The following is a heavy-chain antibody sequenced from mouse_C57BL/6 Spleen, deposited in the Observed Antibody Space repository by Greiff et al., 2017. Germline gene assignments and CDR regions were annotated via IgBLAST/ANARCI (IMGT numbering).Heavy chain of an antibody. Sequence: QVQLQQPGAELVKPGASVKMSCKASGYTFTSYWMQWVKQRPGQGLEWIGEIDPSDSYTNYNQKFKGKATLTVDTSSSTAYMQLSSLTSEDSAVYYCARGYDGYGGCDVGGTGTTVTVSS. V-gene: IGHV1-50*01. J-gene: IGHJ1*03. CDR2: IDPSDSYT. CDR3: ARGYDGYGGCDV. D-gene: IGHD2-3*01. CDR1: GYTFTSYW.